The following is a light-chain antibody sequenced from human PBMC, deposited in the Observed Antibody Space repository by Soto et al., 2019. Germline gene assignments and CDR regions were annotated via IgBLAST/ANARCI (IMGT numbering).Light chain of an antibody. CDR3: LKKYFYPFT. CDR1: QGIRND. Sequence: AIQMTQSPSSLSASVGDRVTITCRASQGIRNDLDWFQQKPGKAPKLLIYAASNLQSGVPARFSASESGTDFSINISRLQPEEFGNYYCLKKYFYPFTFGSGSKVDI. CDR2: AAS. V-gene: IGKV1-6*01. J-gene: IGKJ3*01.